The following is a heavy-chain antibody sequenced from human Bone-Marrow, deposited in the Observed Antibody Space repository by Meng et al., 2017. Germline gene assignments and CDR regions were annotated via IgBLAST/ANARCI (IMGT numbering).Heavy chain of an antibody. J-gene: IGHJ4*02. D-gene: IGHD5-12*01. V-gene: IGHV3-30*04. CDR1: GFTFSSYA. CDR2: ISYDGSNK. Sequence: VVAGVGVVHRGGCLRLACTVSGFTFSSYARHWVRQAPGKGLEWVADISYDGSNKYYADSVNGRFTISRDNSKNTLYLQMNSLIAEDTAVYYCAGRAYVGYSGYDYWGQGTLVTVST. CDR3: AGRAYVGYSGYDY.